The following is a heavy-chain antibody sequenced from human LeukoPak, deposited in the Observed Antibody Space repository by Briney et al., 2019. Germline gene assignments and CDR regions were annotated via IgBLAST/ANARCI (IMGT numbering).Heavy chain of an antibody. D-gene: IGHD3-10*01. V-gene: IGHV3-30*18. CDR3: AKDLRSYYYGSGSYYGMDV. CDR1: GFTFSSYG. CDR2: ISYDGSNK. J-gene: IGHJ6*02. Sequence: GGSLRLSCAASGFTFSSYGMHWVRQAPGKGLEWVAVISYDGSNKYYADSVKGRFTISRDNSKNTLYLQMNSLRAEDTAVYYCAKDLRSYYYGSGSYYGMDVWGQGTTVTVSS.